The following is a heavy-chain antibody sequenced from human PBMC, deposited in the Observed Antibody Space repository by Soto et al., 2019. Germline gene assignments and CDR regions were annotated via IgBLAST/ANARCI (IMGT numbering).Heavy chain of an antibody. J-gene: IGHJ4*02. V-gene: IGHV3-64D*06. CDR2: ITSNGGST. Sequence: GGSLRLSCSASGFTFSSYVMNWVRQAPGKGLEYVSGITSNGGSTFYADSVKGRFIISRDNSQNTVYLQMSSLRADDTALYYCVKGEYYYDSSGYYPFDYWGQGTLVTVSS. D-gene: IGHD3-22*01. CDR1: GFTFSSYV. CDR3: VKGEYYYDSSGYYPFDY.